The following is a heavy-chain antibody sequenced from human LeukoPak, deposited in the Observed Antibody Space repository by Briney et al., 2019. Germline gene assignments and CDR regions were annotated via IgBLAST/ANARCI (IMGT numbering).Heavy chain of an antibody. CDR3: ARDLVAAGTGGRYY. V-gene: IGHV3-21*01. J-gene: IGHJ4*02. CDR1: GFTFSSYS. CDR2: ISSSSSYI. Sequence: GGFLRLSCAASGFTFSSYSMNWVRQAPGKGLEWVSSISSSSSYIYYADSVKGRFTISRDNAKNSLYLQMNSLRAEDTAVYYCARDLVAAGTGGRYYWGQGTLVTVSS. D-gene: IGHD1-26*01.